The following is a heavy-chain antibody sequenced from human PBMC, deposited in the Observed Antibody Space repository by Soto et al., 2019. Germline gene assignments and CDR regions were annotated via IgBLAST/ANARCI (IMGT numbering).Heavy chain of an antibody. D-gene: IGHD5-12*01. J-gene: IGHJ5*02. V-gene: IGHV1-18*01. CDR2: ISTYSDDT. CDR1: GYTFFTYD. CDR3: ARHHGPTTSENWFDP. Sequence: ASVKVSCKASGYTFFTYDISWVRQAPGQGLEWMGWISTYSDDTKYAQKFQGRVTMTTDTSTTTAYLELRSLRSDDTVVYYCARHHGPTTSENWFDPWGQGTLVTVSS.